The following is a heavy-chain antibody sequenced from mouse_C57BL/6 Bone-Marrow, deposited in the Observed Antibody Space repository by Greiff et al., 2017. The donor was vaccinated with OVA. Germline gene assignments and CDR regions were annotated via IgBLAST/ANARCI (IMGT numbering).Heavy chain of an antibody. V-gene: IGHV1-61*01. CDR3: ASGGYYGTRTDYAMDY. D-gene: IGHD1-1*01. J-gene: IGHJ4*01. CDR2: IYPSDSET. CDR1: GYTFTSYW. Sequence: QVQLQQPGAELVRPGSSVKLSCKASGYTFTSYWMDWVKQRPGQGLEWIGTIYPSDSETHYNQKFKDKATLTVDKSSSTAYMQLSSLTSEDSAVYYCASGGYYGTRTDYAMDYWGQGTSVTVSS.